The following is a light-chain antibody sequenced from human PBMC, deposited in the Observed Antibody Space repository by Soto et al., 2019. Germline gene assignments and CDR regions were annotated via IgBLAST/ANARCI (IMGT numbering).Light chain of an antibody. CDR1: QSVTTN. Sequence: ETVLTQSPATLSVSPGERATFSCKATQSVTTNLAWYQQKPGQVPRLLIYGASTRATGIPARFSGSGSGTEFTLSISSLQSEDFAIYHCQQYHSWPYTFGQGTKLEIK. V-gene: IGKV3-15*01. CDR3: QQYHSWPYT. J-gene: IGKJ2*01. CDR2: GAS.